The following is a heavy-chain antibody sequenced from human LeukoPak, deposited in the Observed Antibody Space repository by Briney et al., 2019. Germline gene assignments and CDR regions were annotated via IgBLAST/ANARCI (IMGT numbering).Heavy chain of an antibody. V-gene: IGHV3-23*01. CDR3: AKDDIVVVVAATPTNVLDY. CDR1: GFTFSSYA. D-gene: IGHD2-15*01. CDR2: ISGSGGST. J-gene: IGHJ4*02. Sequence: GGFLRLSCAASGFTFSSYAMSWVRQAPGKGLEWVSAISGSGGSTYYADSVKGRFTISRDNSKNTLYLQMNSLRAEDTAVYYCAKDDIVVVVAATPTNVLDYWGQGTLVTVSS.